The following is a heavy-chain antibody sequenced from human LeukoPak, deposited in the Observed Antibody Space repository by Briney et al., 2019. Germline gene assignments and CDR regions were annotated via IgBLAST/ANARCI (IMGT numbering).Heavy chain of an antibody. CDR2: TYYSGST. CDR1: GGSISSYY. J-gene: IGHJ4*02. D-gene: IGHD4-17*01. Sequence: SETMSLTCTVSGGSISSYYWSWIRQPPGKGLEWIGYTYYSGSTNYNPSLKSRVTISVDTSKNQFSLKLSSVTAADTAVYYCARHSPYGDYFDYWGQGTLVTVSS. CDR3: ARHSPYGDYFDY. V-gene: IGHV4-59*08.